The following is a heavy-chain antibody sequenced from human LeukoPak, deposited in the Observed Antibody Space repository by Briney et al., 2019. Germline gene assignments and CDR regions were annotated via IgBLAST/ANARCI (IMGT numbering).Heavy chain of an antibody. Sequence: GGSLRLSCAASGFTFSGSAMHWVRQASGKGLEWFGRIRSKANSYTTAYAASVKGRFTISRDDSKSIAYLQMNSLKTEDTAVYYCTRVWQWLEPDYWGQGTLVTVSS. CDR1: GFTFSGSA. CDR3: TRVWQWLEPDY. J-gene: IGHJ4*02. CDR2: IRSKANSYTT. V-gene: IGHV3-73*01. D-gene: IGHD6-19*01.